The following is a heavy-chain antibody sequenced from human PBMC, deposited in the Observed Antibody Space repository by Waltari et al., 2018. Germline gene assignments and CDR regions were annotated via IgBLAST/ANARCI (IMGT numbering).Heavy chain of an antibody. CDR1: GGSISSSSYY. D-gene: IGHD3-3*01. J-gene: IGHJ4*02. V-gene: IGHV4-39*01. CDR3: ARHYDFWSGYYITGNFDY. CDR2: IYYSGST. Sequence: QLQLQESGPGLVKPSETLSLTCTVSGGSISSSSYYWGWIRQPPGKGLDWIGSIYYSGSTYYTPSLKSRVTISVDTSKNQLSLELSSVTAADTAVYYCARHYDFWSGYYITGNFDYWGQGTLVTVSS.